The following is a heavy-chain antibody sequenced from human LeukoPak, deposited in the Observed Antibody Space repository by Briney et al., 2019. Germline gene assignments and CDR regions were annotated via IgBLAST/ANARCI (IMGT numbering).Heavy chain of an antibody. V-gene: IGHV4-34*01. CDR3: ARGHRRSSWSTVSYYYYGMGV. J-gene: IGHJ6*02. Sequence: PSETLSLTCAVYGGSFSGYYWSWIRQPPGKGLEWIGEINHSGSTNYNPSLKSRVTISVDTSKNQFSLKLSSVTAADTAVYYCARGHRRSSWSTVSYYYYGMGVWGQGTTVTVSS. CDR1: GGSFSGYY. D-gene: IGHD6-13*01. CDR2: INHSGST.